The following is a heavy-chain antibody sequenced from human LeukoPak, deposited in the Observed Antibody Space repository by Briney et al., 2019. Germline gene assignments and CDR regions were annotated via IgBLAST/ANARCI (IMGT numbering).Heavy chain of an antibody. J-gene: IGHJ4*02. CDR3: ARTYGDYERGWFFDN. D-gene: IGHD4-17*01. CDR1: GGSISSSNYY. V-gene: IGHV4-39*07. CDR2: IYYSGST. Sequence: SETLSLTCTVSGGSISSSNYYWGWIRQPPGKGLEWIGSIYYSGSTYYNPSLKSRVTISVDTSKNQFSLKLSSVTAADTAIYYCARTYGDYERGWFFDNWGQGTLVTVSS.